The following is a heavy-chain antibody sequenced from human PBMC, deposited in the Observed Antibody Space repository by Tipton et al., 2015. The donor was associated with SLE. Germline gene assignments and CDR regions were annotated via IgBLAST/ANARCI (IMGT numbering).Heavy chain of an antibody. CDR1: GASISSGSYY. Sequence: LRLSCTVSGASISSGSYYWNWIRQPAGKGLEWIGRVYSSGTTNYNSSLKSRVTISVDTSKNQFSRKLSSVTAADTAVYYCARDGGSSWSLDAFDTWGQGTMVTVSS. D-gene: IGHD6-13*01. CDR3: ARDGGSSWSLDAFDT. V-gene: IGHV4-61*02. CDR2: VYSSGTT. J-gene: IGHJ3*02.